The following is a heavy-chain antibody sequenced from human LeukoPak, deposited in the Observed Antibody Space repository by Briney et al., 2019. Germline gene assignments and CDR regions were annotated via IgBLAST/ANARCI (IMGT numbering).Heavy chain of an antibody. Sequence: GGSLRLSCAASGFTFSSYSMNWVRQAPGKGLEWVSSISSSSSYIYYADSVKGRFTISRDNSKNTLYLQMNSLRAEDTAVYYCAKDRQQLDPSNWFDPWGQGTLVTVSS. CDR1: GFTFSSYS. CDR2: ISSSSSYI. V-gene: IGHV3-21*01. J-gene: IGHJ5*02. D-gene: IGHD6-13*01. CDR3: AKDRQQLDPSNWFDP.